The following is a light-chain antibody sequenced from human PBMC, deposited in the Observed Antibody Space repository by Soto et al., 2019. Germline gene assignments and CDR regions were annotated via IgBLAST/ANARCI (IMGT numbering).Light chain of an antibody. Sequence: EIVMTQSPATLSVSPGERATLSCRASQSVSGNLVWYQHKPGQAPRLLVYATSSRATGIPDRFSGSGSWTDFTLTISRLEPEDFAVYYCQQYLGSPGITFGQGTKVDIK. CDR2: ATS. CDR1: QSVSGN. CDR3: QQYLGSPGIT. V-gene: IGKV3-20*01. J-gene: IGKJ1*01.